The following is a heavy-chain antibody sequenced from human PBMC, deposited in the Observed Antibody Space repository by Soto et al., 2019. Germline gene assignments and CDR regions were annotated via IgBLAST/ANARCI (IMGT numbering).Heavy chain of an antibody. V-gene: IGHV4-34*01. Sequence: SETLSLTCAVYGGSFSGYYWSWIRQPPGKGLEWIGEINHSGSTNYNPSLKSRVTISVDTSKNQFSLKLSSVTAADTAVYYCATSSVCYGGGWFDPWGQGTMV. CDR3: ATSSVCYGGGWFDP. CDR2: INHSGST. D-gene: IGHD2-8*01. J-gene: IGHJ5*02. CDR1: GGSFSGYY.